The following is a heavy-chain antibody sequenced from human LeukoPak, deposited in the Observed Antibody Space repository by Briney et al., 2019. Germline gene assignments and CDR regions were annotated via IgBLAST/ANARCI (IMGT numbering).Heavy chain of an antibody. Sequence: PGGSLRLSCAASGFTVSDNYMIWVRQAPGKGLEWVSVIYSGGTTYYADSVRGRFIIYRDNSKNTLYLQMNSLRVGDTAVYYCARTYSGYVHDAFHIWGQGTMVTVSS. J-gene: IGHJ3*02. CDR2: IYSGGTT. D-gene: IGHD5-12*01. CDR3: ARTYSGYVHDAFHI. CDR1: GFTVSDNY. V-gene: IGHV3-66*01.